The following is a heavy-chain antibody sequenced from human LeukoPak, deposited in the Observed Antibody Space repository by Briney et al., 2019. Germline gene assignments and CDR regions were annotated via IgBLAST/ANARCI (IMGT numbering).Heavy chain of an antibody. Sequence: SETLSLTCAVYGGSFSGYYWSWIRQPPGKGLEWIGEINHSGSTNYNPSLKSRVTISVDTSKNQFSLKLSSVTAADTAVYYCASTKYDAAGFWFDPWGQGTLVTVSS. CDR2: INHSGST. V-gene: IGHV4-34*01. CDR3: ASTKYDAAGFWFDP. D-gene: IGHD6-13*01. CDR1: GGSFSGYY. J-gene: IGHJ5*02.